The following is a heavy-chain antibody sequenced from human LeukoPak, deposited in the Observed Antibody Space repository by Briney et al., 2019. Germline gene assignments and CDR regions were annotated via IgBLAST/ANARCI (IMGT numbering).Heavy chain of an antibody. CDR1: GLTFSTYW. D-gene: IGHD4-11*01. CDR2: IKQDGSEK. Sequence: GGSLRLSCAASGLTFSTYWMSWARQAPGKGLEWVANIKQDGSEKYYVDSVKGRFTISRDNAKNSLYLQMNSLRAEDTAVYYCARDRHDYTHYFDYWGQGTLVTVSS. J-gene: IGHJ4*02. CDR3: ARDRHDYTHYFDY. V-gene: IGHV3-7*01.